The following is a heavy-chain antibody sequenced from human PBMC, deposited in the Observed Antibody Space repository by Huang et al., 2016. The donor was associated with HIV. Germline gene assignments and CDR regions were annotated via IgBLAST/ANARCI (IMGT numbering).Heavy chain of an antibody. J-gene: IGHJ4*02. V-gene: IGHV3-30*18. CDR1: GFIFRNFG. CDR3: AKSARSGGTPVDY. Sequence: QVQLVESGGGVVQPGRSLRLSCVASGFIFRNFGMHWVRQAPGKGLEWVAGISFDAVNQYYVDSVKGRFTISRDSSRNRVYLKMNSLRPEDTAVYYCAKSARSGGTPVDYWGQGILVTVSS. D-gene: IGHD6-19*01. CDR2: ISFDAVNQ.